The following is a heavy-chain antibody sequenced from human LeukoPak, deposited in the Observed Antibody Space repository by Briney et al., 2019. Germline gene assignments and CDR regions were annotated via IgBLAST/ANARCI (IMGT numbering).Heavy chain of an antibody. CDR3: ARDERQCSGGSCYPSDY. CDR1: GFTFTTYA. CDR2: ISSTSTFI. V-gene: IGHV3-21*01. D-gene: IGHD2-15*01. J-gene: IGHJ4*02. Sequence: NSGGSLRLSCAASGFTFTTYAMNWVRQAPGKGLEWVSSISSTSTFIYYADSVKGRFTISRDNAKNSLYLQMNSLRDEDTAVYYCARDERQCSGGSCYPSDYWGQGTLVTDCS.